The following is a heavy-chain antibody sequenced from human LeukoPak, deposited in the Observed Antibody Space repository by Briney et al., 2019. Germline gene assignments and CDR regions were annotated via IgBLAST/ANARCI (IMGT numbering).Heavy chain of an antibody. V-gene: IGHV3-48*01. CDR3: ARHYDFWSGYYKVGAFDI. D-gene: IGHD3-3*01. CDR1: GFTFSSYS. Sequence: QTGGSLRLSCAASGFTFSSYSMNWVRQAPGKGLEWVSYISTSSSLIYYADSVKGRFTISRDSAKNSLYLQMNSLRAEDTAVYYCARHYDFWSGYYKVGAFDIWGQGTMVTVSS. J-gene: IGHJ3*02. CDR2: ISTSSSLI.